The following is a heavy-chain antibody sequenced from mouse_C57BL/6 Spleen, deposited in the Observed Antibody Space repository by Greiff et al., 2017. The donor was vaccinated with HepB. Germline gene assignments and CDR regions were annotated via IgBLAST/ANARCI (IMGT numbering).Heavy chain of an antibody. CDR1: GYSFTGYY. Sequence: EVQLQESGPELVKPGASVKISCKASGYSFTGYYMNWVKQSPEKSLEWIGEINPSTGGTTYNQKFKAKATLTVDKSSSTAYMQLKSLTSEDSAVYYCARGDYDYDWYFDVWGTGTTVTVSS. V-gene: IGHV1-42*01. D-gene: IGHD2-4*01. CDR3: ARGDYDYDWYFDV. CDR2: INPSTGGT. J-gene: IGHJ1*03.